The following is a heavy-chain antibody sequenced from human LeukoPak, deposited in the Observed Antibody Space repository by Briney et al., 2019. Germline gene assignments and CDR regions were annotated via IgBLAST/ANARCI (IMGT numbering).Heavy chain of an antibody. D-gene: IGHD3-10*01. CDR1: GGSISGSNYY. V-gene: IGHV4-39*07. J-gene: IGHJ3*02. Sequence: ASETLSLTCTVSGGSISGSNYYWGWIRQPPGKGLEWIGSIYYSGSTFYNPSLKSRVTISEDTSENQFSLKLNSLTAADTAVYYCTFNLGSGSYAFDIWGQGTMVTVSS. CDR3: TFNLGSGSYAFDI. CDR2: IYYSGST.